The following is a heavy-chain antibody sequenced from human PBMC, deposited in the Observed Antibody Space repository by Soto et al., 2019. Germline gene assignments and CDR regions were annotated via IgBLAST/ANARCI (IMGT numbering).Heavy chain of an antibody. Sequence: SETLSLTCAVYGGSFSGYYWSWIRQPPGKGLEWIGEINHSGSTNYNPSLKSRVTISVDTSKNQFSLKLSSVTAADTAVYYCARGPGGVVVAAPFDYWGQGTLVTVSS. CDR2: INHSGST. V-gene: IGHV4-34*01. J-gene: IGHJ4*02. D-gene: IGHD2-15*01. CDR1: GGSFSGYY. CDR3: ARGPGGVVVAAPFDY.